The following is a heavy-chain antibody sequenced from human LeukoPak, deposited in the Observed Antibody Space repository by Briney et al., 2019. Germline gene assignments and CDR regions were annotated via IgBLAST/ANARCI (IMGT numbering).Heavy chain of an antibody. D-gene: IGHD6-19*01. J-gene: IGHJ4*02. CDR1: GFTFSSYG. CDR2: IWYDGSNK. V-gene: IGHV3-33*01. Sequence: GGSLRLSCAASGFTFSSYGMHWVRQAPGKGLEWVAVIWYDGSNKYYADSVKGRFTISRDNSKNTLYLQMNSLRAEDTAVYYCAREGSGWSRGFDCWGQGTQVTVSS. CDR3: AREGSGWSRGFDC.